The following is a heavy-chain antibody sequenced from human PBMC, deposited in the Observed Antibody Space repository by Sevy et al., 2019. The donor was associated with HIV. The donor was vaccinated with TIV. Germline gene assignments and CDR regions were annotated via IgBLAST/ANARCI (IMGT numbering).Heavy chain of an antibody. CDR2: ISSTGGNT. V-gene: IGHV3-64*02. CDR1: GFTFSSYV. J-gene: IGHJ4*02. Sequence: GGSLRLSWAASGFTFSSYVMHWARQAPGKGLESVSAISSTGGNTYYIDSVKGRFTISRDNSKNTLYLQMDSLRVEDMAVYYCVRRGTAGSYDYWGQGALVTVSS. CDR3: VRRGTAGSYDY. D-gene: IGHD1-26*01.